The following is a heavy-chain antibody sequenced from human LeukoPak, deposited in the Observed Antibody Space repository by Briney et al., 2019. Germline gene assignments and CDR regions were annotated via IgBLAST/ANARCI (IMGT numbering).Heavy chain of an antibody. CDR3: AKEVVMGETNYYYYGMDV. D-gene: IGHD2-21*01. Sequence: GGSLRLSCAASGFTFSSYAMSWVRQAPGKGLEWVSAISGSGGSTYYADSVKGRFTISRDNSKNTLYLQMNSLRAEDTAVYYCAKEVVMGETNYYYYGMDVWGQGTTVTVSS. CDR2: ISGSGGST. J-gene: IGHJ6*02. V-gene: IGHV3-23*01. CDR1: GFTFSSYA.